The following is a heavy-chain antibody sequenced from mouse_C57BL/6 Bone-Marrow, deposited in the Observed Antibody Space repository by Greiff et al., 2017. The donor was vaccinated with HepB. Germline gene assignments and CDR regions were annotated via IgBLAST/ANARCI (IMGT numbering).Heavy chain of an antibody. CDR1: GYTFSSYA. CDR2: ISDGGSYT. J-gene: IGHJ3*01. D-gene: IGHD2-2*01. CDR3: ARDQYGYDVGFAY. Sequence: EVKLMESGGGLVKPGASLKLSCAASGYTFSSYAMSWVRQTPEKRLEWVATISDGGSYTYYTDNVKGPSTISKDNAKNNLYLQMSQLKSEDTAMYYCARDQYGYDVGFAYWGQGTLVTVSA. V-gene: IGHV5-4*01.